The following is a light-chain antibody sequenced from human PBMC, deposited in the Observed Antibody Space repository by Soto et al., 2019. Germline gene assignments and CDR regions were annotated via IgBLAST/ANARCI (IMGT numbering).Light chain of an antibody. Sequence: EVVMTQSPATLSVSPGERATLSCRASQSVGSLVAWYQQKPGQAPRLLMYGASTRATGIAARFTGSGSGTEFTLTISSLQTEDFAVYYCQQYNTYPWTFGQGTKVDIK. J-gene: IGKJ1*01. CDR3: QQYNTYPWT. CDR1: QSVGSL. CDR2: GAS. V-gene: IGKV3-15*01.